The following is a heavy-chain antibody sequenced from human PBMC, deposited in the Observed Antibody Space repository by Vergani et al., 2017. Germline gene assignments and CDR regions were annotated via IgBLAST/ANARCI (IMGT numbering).Heavy chain of an antibody. Sequence: EVQLVESGGGLVKPGGSLRLSCAASGFTFSSYSMNWVRQAPGKGLDWVSSISSSSSYIYYADSVKGRFIISRDNTNNSLFLQLRSLRAEDAAVYYCARDCTSGGCPDNYGMDVWGQGATVTVSS. CDR3: ARDCTSGGCPDNYGMDV. CDR1: GFTFSSYS. J-gene: IGHJ6*02. D-gene: IGHD2-8*01. V-gene: IGHV3-21*06. CDR2: ISSSSSYI.